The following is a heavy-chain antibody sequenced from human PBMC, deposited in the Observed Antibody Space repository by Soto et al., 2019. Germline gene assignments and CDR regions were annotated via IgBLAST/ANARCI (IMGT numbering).Heavy chain of an antibody. CDR2: IFHGGNT. CDR1: GFFISSGNY. CDR3: ARARWYDAFDV. D-gene: IGHD2-15*01. V-gene: IGHV4-38-2*01. J-gene: IGHJ3*01. Sequence: SETLSLTCAVSGFFISSGNYWGWIRKPPGKGLEGIGSIFHGGNTYYNPSLKSRVTISVDMSKNQFSLNLNSVTAADTAVYYCARARWYDAFDVWGQGTVVTVSS.